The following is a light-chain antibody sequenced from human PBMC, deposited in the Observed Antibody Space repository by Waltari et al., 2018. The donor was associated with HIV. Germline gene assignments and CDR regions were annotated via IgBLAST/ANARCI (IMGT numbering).Light chain of an antibody. V-gene: IGKV3-15*01. Sequence: VMTQSPATMSVSSGGRATLSCRASQSVGSYLAWYQQKPGQAPRLLIYGASTRATGIPTRFSGSESGTEFTLTISSLQSEDFAVYYCHQYNKWPRGTFGGGTKVEV. CDR3: HQYNKWPRGT. J-gene: IGKJ4*01. CDR1: QSVGSY. CDR2: GAS.